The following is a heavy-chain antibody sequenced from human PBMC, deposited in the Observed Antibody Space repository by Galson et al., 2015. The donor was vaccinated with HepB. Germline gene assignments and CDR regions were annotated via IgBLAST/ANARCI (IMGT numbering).Heavy chain of an antibody. D-gene: IGHD1-20*01. CDR2: ISSSSSYI. Sequence: SLRLSCAASGFTFSSYSMNWVRQAPGKGLEWVSSISSSSSYIYYADSVKGRFTISRDNAKNSLYLQMNSLRAEDTAVYYCARVVPITGIDAFDIWGQGTMVTVSS. V-gene: IGHV3-21*01. CDR1: GFTFSSYS. CDR3: ARVVPITGIDAFDI. J-gene: IGHJ3*02.